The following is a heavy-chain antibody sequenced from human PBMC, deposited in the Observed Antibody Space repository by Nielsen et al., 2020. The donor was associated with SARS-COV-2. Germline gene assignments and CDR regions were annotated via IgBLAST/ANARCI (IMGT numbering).Heavy chain of an antibody. Sequence: SETLSLTCTVSGGSISSGGYYWSWIRQPAGKGLEWIGRIYTSGSTNYNPSLKSRVTISVDTSKNQFSLKLSSVTAADTAVYYCARFSSSWYPPYYYGMDVWGQGTTVTVSS. D-gene: IGHD6-13*01. CDR2: IYTSGST. CDR3: ARFSSSWYPPYYYGMDV. CDR1: GGSISSGGYY. J-gene: IGHJ6*02. V-gene: IGHV4-61*02.